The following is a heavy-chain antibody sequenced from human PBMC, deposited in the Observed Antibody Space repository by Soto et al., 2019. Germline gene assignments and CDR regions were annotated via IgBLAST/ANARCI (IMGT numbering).Heavy chain of an antibody. J-gene: IGHJ4*02. Sequence: PGGSLRLSCAASGFIFSGYGMHWVRQAPGKGLEWVAVIWHDGSNKYYAGSVKGRFTISRDNTANTMYLQMNSLRAQDTAVYYCVRDPYGPGIFDYWGQGTLVTVSS. CDR3: VRDPYGPGIFDY. CDR1: GFIFSGYG. D-gene: IGHD1-1*01. CDR2: IWHDGSNK. V-gene: IGHV3-33*01.